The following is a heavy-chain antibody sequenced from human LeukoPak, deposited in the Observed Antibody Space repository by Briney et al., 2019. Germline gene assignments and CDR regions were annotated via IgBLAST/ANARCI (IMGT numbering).Heavy chain of an antibody. CDR1: GYTFTGYY. D-gene: IGHD2-15*01. CDR2: INPNSGGT. V-gene: IGHV1-2*06. Sequence: ASVKVSCKASGYTFTGYYMHWVRQAPGQGLEWMGRINPNSGGTNYAQKFQGRVTMTRDTSISTAYMELSRLRSDATAVYYCARDRLSGGSRRSPHWFDPWGQGTLVTVSS. J-gene: IGHJ5*02. CDR3: ARDRLSGGSRRSPHWFDP.